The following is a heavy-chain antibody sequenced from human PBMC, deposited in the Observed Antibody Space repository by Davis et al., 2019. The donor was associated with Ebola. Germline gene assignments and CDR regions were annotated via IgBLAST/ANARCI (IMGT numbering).Heavy chain of an antibody. J-gene: IGHJ4*02. D-gene: IGHD6-13*01. CDR2: IIWNSGSI. V-gene: IGHV3-9*01. Sequence: SLKISCAASGFTFDDYAMHWVRPAPGKGLEWVSGIIWNSGSIGYVDSVKCRFTISRDNAKNSLYLQMNSLRAEDTALYYSAKDKSSSSDHFDYWGQGTLVTVSS. CDR1: GFTFDDYA. CDR3: AKDKSSSSDHFDY.